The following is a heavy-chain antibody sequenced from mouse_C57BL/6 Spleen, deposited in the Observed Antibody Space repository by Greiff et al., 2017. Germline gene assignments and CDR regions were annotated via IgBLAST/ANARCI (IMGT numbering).Heavy chain of an antibody. J-gene: IGHJ4*01. Sequence: VQLQQSGAELVMPGASVKLSCKASGYTFTSYWMHWVKQRPGQGLEWIGEIDPSDSYTKYNQKFKGKSTLTVDKSSSTAYMQLSSLTSEDSAVXYYARFVTTVHYAMDYWGQGTSVTVSS. CDR1: GYTFTSYW. V-gene: IGHV1-69*01. CDR3: ARFVTTVHYAMDY. D-gene: IGHD1-2*01. CDR2: IDPSDSYT.